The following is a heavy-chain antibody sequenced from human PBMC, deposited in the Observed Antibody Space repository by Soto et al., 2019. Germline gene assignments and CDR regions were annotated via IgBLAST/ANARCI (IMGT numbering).Heavy chain of an antibody. CDR2: VSGYTGNT. CDR1: GYIFTNYD. J-gene: IGHJ6*01. V-gene: IGHV1-18*01. Sequence: QVQLVQSETEVKKPGASVKVSCKASGYIFTNYDITWVRQAPGQGLEWMGWVSGYTGNTKYAQKFQDRVTMTTDTSTSTVYMELRSLRSDDTAVYYCARLGSAPYYYYGVDVW. CDR3: ARLGSAPYYYYGVDV. D-gene: IGHD3-10*01.